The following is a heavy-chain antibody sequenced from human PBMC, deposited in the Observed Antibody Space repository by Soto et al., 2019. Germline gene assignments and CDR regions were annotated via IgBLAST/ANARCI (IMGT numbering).Heavy chain of an antibody. CDR3: GGLSDYYYGMDV. CDR2: IYYSGST. J-gene: IGHJ6*02. D-gene: IGHD2-2*01. Sequence: PSETLSLTCTVSGGSISSSSYYWGWIRQPPGKGLEWIGSIYYSGSTYYNPSLKSRVTISVDTSKNQFSLKLSSVTAADTAVYYCGGLSDYYYGMDVWGQGTTVTVSS. CDR1: GGSISSSSYY. V-gene: IGHV4-39*01.